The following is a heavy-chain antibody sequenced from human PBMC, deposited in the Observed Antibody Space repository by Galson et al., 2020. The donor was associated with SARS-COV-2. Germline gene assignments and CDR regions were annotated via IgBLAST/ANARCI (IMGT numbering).Heavy chain of an antibody. V-gene: IGHV3-23*01. J-gene: IGHJ4*02. Sequence: GGSLRLSCAASGFTFSSYAMSWVRQAPGKGMEWVSAISGSGGSTYYADSVTGRFTISRDNSKNTLYLQMNSLRAEDTAVDYCAKDPYYDSSYFDYWGQGTLVTVSS. CDR3: AKDPYYDSSYFDY. CDR1: GFTFSSYA. CDR2: ISGSGGST. D-gene: IGHD3-22*01.